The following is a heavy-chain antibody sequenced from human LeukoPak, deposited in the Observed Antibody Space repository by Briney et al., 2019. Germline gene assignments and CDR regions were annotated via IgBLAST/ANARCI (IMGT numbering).Heavy chain of an antibody. D-gene: IGHD2-2*01. Sequence: SETLSLTCAVYGGSFSGYYWSWIRQPPGKGLEWIGEINHSGSTNYNPSLKSRVTISVDTSKNQFSLKLSSVTAADTAVYYCARLSGYQLLIVRGQGTLVTVSS. V-gene: IGHV4-34*01. CDR1: GGSFSGYY. CDR2: INHSGST. CDR3: ARLSGYQLLIV. J-gene: IGHJ4*02.